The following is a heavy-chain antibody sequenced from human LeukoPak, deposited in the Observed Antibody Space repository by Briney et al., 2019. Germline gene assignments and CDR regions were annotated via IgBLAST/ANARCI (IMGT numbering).Heavy chain of an antibody. CDR2: ISYDGSNK. V-gene: IGHV3-30-3*01. D-gene: IGHD5-18*01. CDR1: GFTFSSYA. Sequence: PGGSLRLSCAASGFTFSSYAMHWVRQAPGKGLEWVAVISYDGSNKYYADSVKGRFTISRDNSKNTLYLQMNSLRAEDTAVYYCARDPKRAYSYGYWANYYYYGMDVWGQGTTVTVSS. J-gene: IGHJ6*02. CDR3: ARDPKRAYSYGYWANYYYYGMDV.